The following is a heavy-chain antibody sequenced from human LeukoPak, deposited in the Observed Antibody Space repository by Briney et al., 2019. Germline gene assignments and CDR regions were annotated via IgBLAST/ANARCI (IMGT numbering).Heavy chain of an antibody. Sequence: ASVKVSCKASGYTFAGYYTHWVRQAPGQGLEWMGWINPNSGGTNYAQKFQGRVTMTRDTSISTAYMELSRLRSDDTAVYYCARERAYYDSSGYYPRSVIFQHWGQGTLVTVSS. J-gene: IGHJ1*01. D-gene: IGHD3-22*01. CDR3: ARERAYYDSSGYYPRSVIFQH. CDR2: INPNSGGT. V-gene: IGHV1-2*02. CDR1: GYTFAGYY.